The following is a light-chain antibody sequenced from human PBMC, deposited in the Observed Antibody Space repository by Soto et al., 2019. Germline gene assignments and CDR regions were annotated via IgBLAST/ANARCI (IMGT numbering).Light chain of an antibody. V-gene: IGKV3-11*01. CDR1: QSVSSY. J-gene: IGKJ5*01. CDR2: DAS. CDR3: HQRSNWPIT. Sequence: EIVLTQSLATLSLSPGERATLSCRASQSVSSYLAWYQQKPGQAPRLLIYDASNRATGIPARFSGSGSGTDFTLTISSLEPEDFAIYYCHQRSNWPITFGQGTRLDIK.